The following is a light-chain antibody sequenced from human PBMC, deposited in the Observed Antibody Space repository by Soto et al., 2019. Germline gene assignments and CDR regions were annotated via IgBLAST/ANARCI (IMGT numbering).Light chain of an antibody. CDR2: EVS. CDR3: ASYTSSSTLV. J-gene: IGLJ3*02. Sequence: HSALTQPASVSGSPGQSITISCTGTSSDVGGYNYVSWYQHHPGKAPKPIIHEVSNRPSGVSSRFSGSKSGNTASLTISGLQAEDEADYYCASYTSSSTLVFGGGTKVTVL. CDR1: SSDVGGYNY. V-gene: IGLV2-14*01.